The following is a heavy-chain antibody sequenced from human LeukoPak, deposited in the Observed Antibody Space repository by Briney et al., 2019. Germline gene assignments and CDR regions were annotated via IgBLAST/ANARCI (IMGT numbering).Heavy chain of an antibody. J-gene: IGHJ6*02. CDR3: AKDRYPTYSSSWSQVSTPYYYYGMDV. CDR1: GFTFSSYA. D-gene: IGHD6-13*01. Sequence: PGGSLRLSCAASGFTFSSYAMSWVRQAPGKGLEWVSAISGSGGSTYYADSVKGRFTISRDNSKNTLYLQMNSLRAEDTAVYYCAKDRYPTYSSSWSQVSTPYYYYGMDVWGQGTTVTVSS. CDR2: ISGSGGST. V-gene: IGHV3-23*01.